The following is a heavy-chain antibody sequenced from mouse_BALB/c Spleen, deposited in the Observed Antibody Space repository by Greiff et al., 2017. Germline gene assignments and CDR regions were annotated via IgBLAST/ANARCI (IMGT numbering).Heavy chain of an antibody. CDR3: ARGDGYGAMDY. J-gene: IGHJ4*01. CDR1: GFNITDSY. CDR2: IDPANGNT. V-gene: IGHV14-3*02. Sequence: VQLQQSGAELVKPGASVKLSCTASGFNITDSYMHWVKQRPEQGLEWIGRIDPANGNTKYDPKFQGKATITADTSSNTAYLQLSSLTSEDAAVYYCARGDGYGAMDYWGQGTSVTVSS. D-gene: IGHD2-3*01.